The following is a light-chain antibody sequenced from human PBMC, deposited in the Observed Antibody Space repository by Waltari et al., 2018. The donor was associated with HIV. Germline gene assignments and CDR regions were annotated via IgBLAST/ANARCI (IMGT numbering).Light chain of an antibody. V-gene: IGKV3-15*01. Sequence: EIVMTQSPASLSVSPGERVTLSCRASQSVSSDLAWYQQKPGQVTRLLIYDASTRATGIPTRFSGSGSGTEFTLTISSLQSEDFAVYYCHQRSNWPQTFGQGTKVEIK. CDR2: DAS. CDR1: QSVSSD. CDR3: HQRSNWPQT. J-gene: IGKJ1*01.